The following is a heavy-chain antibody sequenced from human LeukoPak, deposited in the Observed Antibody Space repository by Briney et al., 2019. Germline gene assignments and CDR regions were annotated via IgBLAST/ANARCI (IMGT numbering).Heavy chain of an antibody. CDR3: ARDGGFYGSGSFVGYYGMDV. J-gene: IGHJ6*02. CDR1: DGSISSYY. Sequence: PSETLSLTCTVSDGSISSYYWSWIRQPPGKGLEWIGYIYYSGSTNYNPSLKSRVTISVDTSKNQFSLKLSSVTAADTAVYYCARDGGFYGSGSFVGYYGMDVWGQGTTVTVSS. V-gene: IGHV4-59*01. D-gene: IGHD3-10*01. CDR2: IYYSGST.